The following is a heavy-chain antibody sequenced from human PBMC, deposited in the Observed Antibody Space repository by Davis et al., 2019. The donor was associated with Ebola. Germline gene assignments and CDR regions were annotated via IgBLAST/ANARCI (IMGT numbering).Heavy chain of an antibody. CDR2: IRSKANSYAT. CDR1: GFTFSGSA. D-gene: IGHD4-17*01. CDR3: TNAPQYGDYDY. V-gene: IGHV3-73*01. Sequence: GESLKISCAASGFTFSGSAMHWVRQASGKGLEWVGRIRSKANSYATAYAASVKGRFTISRDDSKNTAYLQTNSLKTEDTAVYYCTNAPQYGDYDYWGQGTLVTVSS. J-gene: IGHJ4*02.